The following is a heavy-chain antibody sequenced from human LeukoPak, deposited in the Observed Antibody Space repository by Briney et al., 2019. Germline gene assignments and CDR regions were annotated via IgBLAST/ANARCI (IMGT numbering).Heavy chain of an antibody. CDR3: ARAPRKFRGIIVTPLYYFDY. V-gene: IGHV3-74*01. CDR1: GNYW. Sequence: PGGSLRLSCAASGNYWMHWVRQVPGKGLVWVSHINSDGSWTSYADSVKGRFTISRDNSKNTLYLQMNSLRAEDTAIYYCARAPRKFRGIIVTPLYYFDYWGQGALVTVSS. CDR2: INSDGSWT. J-gene: IGHJ4*02. D-gene: IGHD3-10*01.